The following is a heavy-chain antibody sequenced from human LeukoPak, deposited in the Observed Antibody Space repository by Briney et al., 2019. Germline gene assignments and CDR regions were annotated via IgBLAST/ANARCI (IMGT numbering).Heavy chain of an antibody. CDR1: GFTFDDYA. V-gene: IGHV3-9*01. CDR3: AKDIGSGWYGGYNWFDP. CDR2: ISWNSGSI. D-gene: IGHD6-19*01. Sequence: GGSLRLSCAASGFTFDDYAMHWVRQAPGKGLEWVSGISWNSGSIGYADSVKGRFTISRDNAKNSLYLQMNSLRAEDTALYYCAKDIGSGWYGGYNWFDPWGQGTLVTVSS. J-gene: IGHJ5*02.